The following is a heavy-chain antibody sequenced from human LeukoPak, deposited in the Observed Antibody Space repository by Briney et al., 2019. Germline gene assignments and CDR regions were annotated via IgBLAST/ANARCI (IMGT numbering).Heavy chain of an antibody. Sequence: PSETLSLTCTVSGDSISSYYWSWIRQPPGKGLEWIGYIYTSGSTNYNPSLKSRVTISVDTSKNQFSLKLSSVTAADTAVYYCARRRWGVYYFDYWGQGNLVIVSS. CDR1: GDSISSYY. J-gene: IGHJ4*02. V-gene: IGHV4-4*09. CDR2: IYTSGST. CDR3: ARRRWGVYYFDY. D-gene: IGHD3-10*01.